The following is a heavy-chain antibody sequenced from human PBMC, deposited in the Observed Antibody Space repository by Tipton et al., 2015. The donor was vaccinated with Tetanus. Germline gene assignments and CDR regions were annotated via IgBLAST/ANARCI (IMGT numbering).Heavy chain of an antibody. Sequence: SLRLSCTASGFNFDDYVMHWVRQAPGKGLEWVSGISSNGDPIGIAESVKGRFSVSRDNDRHSLYREMNSLRPGDRAFCYCAKGGLRGAGSPGSGSWGQGTLIT. CDR3: AKGGLRGAGSPGSGS. CDR2: ISSNGDPI. J-gene: IGHJ5*01. V-gene: IGHV3-9*01. CDR1: GFNFDDYV. D-gene: IGHD1-26*01.